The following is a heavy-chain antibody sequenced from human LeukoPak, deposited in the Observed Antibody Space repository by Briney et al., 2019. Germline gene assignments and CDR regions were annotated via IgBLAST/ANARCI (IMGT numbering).Heavy chain of an antibody. CDR3: ARGRVPAAHNWFDP. CDR2: IYYSGST. Sequence: SSETLSLTCTVSGGSISSGDYYWSWIRQPPGKGLEWIGYIYYSGSTYCNPSLKSRVTISVDTSKNQFSLKLSSVTAADTAVYYCARGRVPAAHNWFDPWGQGTLVTVSS. CDR1: GGSISSGDYY. V-gene: IGHV4-30-4*08. J-gene: IGHJ5*02. D-gene: IGHD2-2*01.